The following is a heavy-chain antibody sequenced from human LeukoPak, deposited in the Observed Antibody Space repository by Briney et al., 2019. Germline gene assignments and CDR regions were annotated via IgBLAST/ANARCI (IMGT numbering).Heavy chain of an antibody. V-gene: IGHV3-15*01. D-gene: IGHD3-3*01. Sequence: PGGPLRLSCAASGFTFSNAWMSWVRHAPGKGLEWVGRIKSKTDGGTTDYAAPVKGRFTISRDDSKNTLYLQMNSVKTEDTAVYYCTTETYYDFWSGYYTDTRGAKWGQGTLVTVSS. CDR2: IKSKTDGGTT. CDR1: GFTFSNAW. J-gene: IGHJ4*02. CDR3: TTETYYDFWSGYYTDTRGAK.